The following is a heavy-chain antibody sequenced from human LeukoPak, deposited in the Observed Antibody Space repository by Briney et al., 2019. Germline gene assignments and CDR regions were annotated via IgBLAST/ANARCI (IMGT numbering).Heavy chain of an antibody. J-gene: IGHJ4*02. Sequence: SETLSLTCTVSGGSISSYYWSWIRQPPGKGLEWIGYIYYSGSTNHNPSLKSRVTISVDTSKNQFSLKLSSVTAADTAVYYCARTGGYYDSSGPNDYWGQGTLVTVSS. CDR3: ARTGGYYDSSGPNDY. CDR1: GGSISSYY. CDR2: IYYSGST. V-gene: IGHV4-59*01. D-gene: IGHD3-22*01.